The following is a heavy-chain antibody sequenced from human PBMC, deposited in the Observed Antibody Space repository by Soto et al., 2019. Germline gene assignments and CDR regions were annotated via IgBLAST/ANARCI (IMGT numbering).Heavy chain of an antibody. CDR3: ARFPDYGAYVAP. D-gene: IGHD4-17*01. CDR1: SGSISNYY. J-gene: IGHJ5*02. Sequence: SETLSLTCVLSSGSISNYYWSWIRQPPGKGLEWIGYIYYNGSTTYKYNPSLESRVTISEHTSKNQFSLKLTSVTAADTAIYYCARFPDYGAYVAPWDQGTLVTVSS. CDR2: IYYNGSTTY. V-gene: IGHV4-59*08.